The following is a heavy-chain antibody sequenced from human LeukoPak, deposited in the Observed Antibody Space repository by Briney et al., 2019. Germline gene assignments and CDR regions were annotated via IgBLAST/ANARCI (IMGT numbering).Heavy chain of an antibody. Sequence: GGSLRLSCTASGFTFGDYAMSWVRQAPGKGLEWVGFIRSKAYGGTIEYAASVKGRFTISRDDSKSIAYLQMNSLKTEDTALYYCTRDPYCRSRSCYWGIDYWGQGTLVTVSS. CDR3: TRDPYCRSRSCYWGIDY. CDR1: GFTFGDYA. J-gene: IGHJ4*02. V-gene: IGHV3-49*04. CDR2: IRSKAYGGTI. D-gene: IGHD2-2*01.